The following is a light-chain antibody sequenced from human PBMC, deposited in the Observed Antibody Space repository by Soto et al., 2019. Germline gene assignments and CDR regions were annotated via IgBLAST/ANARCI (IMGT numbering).Light chain of an antibody. CDR1: QTIKNY. Sequence: DIPMTQSPSSLSASVGDRVTITCRASQTIKNYLNWYQQKPGKAPKLLIYASSSLQSGVPSRFSGSGSGADFILTISSLQSEDFATYYCQQSYSTPITFGQGTRLEIK. J-gene: IGKJ5*01. CDR2: ASS. CDR3: QQSYSTPIT. V-gene: IGKV1-39*01.